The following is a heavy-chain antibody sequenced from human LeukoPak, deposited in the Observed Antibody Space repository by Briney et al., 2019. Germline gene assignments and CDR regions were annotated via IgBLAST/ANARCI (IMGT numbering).Heavy chain of an antibody. CDR2: FSGSGGST. J-gene: IGHJ4*02. Sequence: TGGSLRLSGAASGFTFSSYAMSWVRQAPGKGVEWVSPFSGSGGSTSSADSVKGRFTIPGDNSKNPLSLQTNSGRAEDASLFYCARGLGIAAAGIDYWGEGTLLTVSS. CDR1: GFTFSSYA. CDR3: ARGLGIAAAGIDY. V-gene: IGHV3-23*01. D-gene: IGHD6-13*01.